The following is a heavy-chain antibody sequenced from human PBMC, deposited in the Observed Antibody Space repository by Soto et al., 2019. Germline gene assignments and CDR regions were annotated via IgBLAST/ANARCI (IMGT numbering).Heavy chain of an antibody. J-gene: IGHJ4*02. V-gene: IGHV4-34*01. CDR3: ARLSSGFRVEYYFDY. CDR2: INHSGST. D-gene: IGHD3-3*01. CDR1: GGSFSGYY. Sequence: SETLSLTCAVYGGSFSGYYWSWICQPPGKGLEWIGEINHSGSTNYNPSLKSRVTISVDTSMNQFSLKLSSVTAADTAVYYCARLSSGFRVEYYFDYWGQGTLVTVSS.